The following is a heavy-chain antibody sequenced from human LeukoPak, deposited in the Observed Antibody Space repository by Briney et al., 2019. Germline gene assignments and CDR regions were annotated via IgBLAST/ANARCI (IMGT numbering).Heavy chain of an antibody. CDR3: AKEGMVGTLRSGSIDY. V-gene: IGHV3-30*18. Sequence: QSGGSLRLSCTASEFTFSDYGMHWLRQAPGKGLEWVSVISNDGSKIYHADSVKGRFKTSRDNSKNTLYLQMNSLRAEDTALYSCAKEGMVGTLRSGSIDYWGLGTLVTVSS. D-gene: IGHD4-23*01. CDR2: ISNDGSKI. CDR1: EFTFSDYG. J-gene: IGHJ4*02.